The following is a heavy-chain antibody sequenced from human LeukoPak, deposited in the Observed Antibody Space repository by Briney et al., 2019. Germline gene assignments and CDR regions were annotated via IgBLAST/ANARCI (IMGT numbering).Heavy chain of an antibody. D-gene: IGHD1-26*01. CDR2: ISGSGGST. V-gene: IGHV3-23*01. Sequence: GGSLRLSCAASGFTFSSYAMSWVRQAPGKGLEWVSAISGSGGSTYYADSVKGRFTISRDNAKNTLYLQMSSLGVEDTAVYYCARDLHWGASDYWGQGTLVTVSS. CDR3: ARDLHWGASDY. CDR1: GFTFSSYA. J-gene: IGHJ4*02.